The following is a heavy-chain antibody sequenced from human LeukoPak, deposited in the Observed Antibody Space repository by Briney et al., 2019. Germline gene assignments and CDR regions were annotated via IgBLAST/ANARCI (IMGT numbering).Heavy chain of an antibody. D-gene: IGHD6-6*01. CDR1: GGSISSYY. CDR2: IYHSGGT. V-gene: IGHV4-59*12. CDR3: ARDRTYSSSSEGFDY. Sequence: SETLSLTCTVSGGSISSYYWSWIRQPPGKGLEWIGYIYHSGGTYYNPSLKSRVTISVDRSKNQFSLKLSSVTAADTAVYYCARDRTYSSSSEGFDYWGQGTLVTVSS. J-gene: IGHJ4*02.